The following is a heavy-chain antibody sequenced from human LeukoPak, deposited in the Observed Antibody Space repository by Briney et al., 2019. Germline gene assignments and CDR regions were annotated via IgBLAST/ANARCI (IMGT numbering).Heavy chain of an antibody. J-gene: IGHJ4*02. CDR3: ARDRQLVQEKTFDY. D-gene: IGHD6-6*01. Sequence: SETLSLTCTVYGGSFSGYYWSWIRQPPGKGLEWIGEINHSGSTNYNPSLKSRVIISVDTSKNQFSLKLSSVTAADTAVYYCARDRQLVQEKTFDYWGQGTLVTVSS. CDR1: GGSFSGYY. CDR2: INHSGST. V-gene: IGHV4-34*01.